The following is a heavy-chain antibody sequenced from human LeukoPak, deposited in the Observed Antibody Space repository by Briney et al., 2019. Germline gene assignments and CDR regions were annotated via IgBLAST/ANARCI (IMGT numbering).Heavy chain of an antibody. CDR1: GYTLTELS. D-gene: IGHD3-10*01. J-gene: IGHJ3*02. CDR3: ATGTYYYGSGSYYKAFDI. CDR2: FDPEDGET. Sequence: ASVKVSCKVSGYTLTELSMHWVRQAPGKGLEWMGGFDPEDGETIYAQKFQGRVTMTEDTSTDTAYMELSSLRSEDTAVYYCATGTYYYGSGSYYKAFDIWGQGTMVTVSS. V-gene: IGHV1-24*01.